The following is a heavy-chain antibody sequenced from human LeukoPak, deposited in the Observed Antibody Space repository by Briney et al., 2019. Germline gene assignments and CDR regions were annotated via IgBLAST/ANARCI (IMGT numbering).Heavy chain of an antibody. Sequence: ASVTVSCKASGYTFTSYDINWVRQAAGQGREGMGWINPNSGNTGYAQKFQGRVTMTRNTSISTAYMELSSLTSEDTAVYYCARGPAVGATGEFDYWGQGTLVTVSS. V-gene: IGHV1-8*01. J-gene: IGHJ4*02. D-gene: IGHD1-26*01. CDR2: INPNSGNT. CDR1: GYTFTSYD. CDR3: ARGPAVGATGEFDY.